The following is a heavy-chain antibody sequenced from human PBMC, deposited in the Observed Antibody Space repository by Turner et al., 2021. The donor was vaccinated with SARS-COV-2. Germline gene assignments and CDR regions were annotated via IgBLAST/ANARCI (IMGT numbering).Heavy chain of an antibody. CDR2: IIPIFGTA. D-gene: IGHD6-13*01. J-gene: IGHJ4*02. CDR1: GGTFSTYA. CDR3: ARVGVGGSSWPKDFDY. Sequence: QVQLVQSGAEVKKPGSSVKVSCKASGGTFSTYAISWVRQAPGQGLEWMGGIIPIFGTATYARKFQGRVTITADESTSTAYMGLSSLRSEDTAVYYCARVGVGGSSWPKDFDYWGQGTLVTVSS. V-gene: IGHV1-69*01.